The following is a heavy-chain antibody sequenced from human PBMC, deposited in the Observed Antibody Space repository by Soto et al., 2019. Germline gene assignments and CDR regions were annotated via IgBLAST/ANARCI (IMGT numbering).Heavy chain of an antibody. Sequence: GGSLRLSCAASGFTFSSYSMNWVRQAPGKGLEWVSSISSSSSYIYYADSVKGRFTISRDNAKNSLYLQMNSLRAEDTAVYYCARASGLPLLTDAFDIWGQGTMVTVSS. CDR1: GFTFSSYS. V-gene: IGHV3-21*01. CDR3: ARASGLPLLTDAFDI. D-gene: IGHD3-10*01. CDR2: ISSSSSYI. J-gene: IGHJ3*02.